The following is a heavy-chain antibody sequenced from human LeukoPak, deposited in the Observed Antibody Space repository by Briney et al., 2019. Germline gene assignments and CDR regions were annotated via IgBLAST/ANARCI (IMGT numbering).Heavy chain of an antibody. Sequence: ASVKVSCKASGYTFTGYYMHWVRQAPGQGLEWMGWISAYNGSTNYAQKLQGRVTMTTDTSTSTAYMELRSLRSDDTAVYYCARVWGVRGDYWGQGTLVTVSS. CDR3: ARVWGVRGDY. D-gene: IGHD3-10*01. J-gene: IGHJ4*02. CDR1: GYTFTGYY. CDR2: ISAYNGST. V-gene: IGHV1-18*04.